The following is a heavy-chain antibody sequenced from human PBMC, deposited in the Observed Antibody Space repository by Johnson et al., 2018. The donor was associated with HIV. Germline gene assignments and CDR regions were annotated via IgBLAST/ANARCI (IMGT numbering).Heavy chain of an antibody. CDR3: AIVQLLADDVFNI. D-gene: IGHD3-10*01. J-gene: IGHJ3*02. Sequence: VQLVESGGDLVQPGGSLRLSCVGSGFTFNTNWMHWVRQAPGKGLVWVSRINSDGSSTSYAASVKGRFTISSDNAKNTLYLQMDSLGAEDTAVYYCAIVQLLADDVFNIWGQGTMVTVSS. CDR1: GFTFNTNW. CDR2: INSDGSST. V-gene: IGHV3-74*01.